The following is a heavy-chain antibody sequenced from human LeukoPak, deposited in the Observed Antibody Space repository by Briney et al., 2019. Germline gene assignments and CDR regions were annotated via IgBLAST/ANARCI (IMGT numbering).Heavy chain of an antibody. D-gene: IGHD2-15*01. V-gene: IGHV1-18*01. CDR2: ISAYNGNT. CDR3: ARDIVVVVAASENDFYYYYYGMDV. J-gene: IGHJ6*02. CDR1: GYTFTSYG. Sequence: ASVKVSCKASGYTFTSYGISWVRQAPGPGREWMRWISAYNGNTNYAQKLQGRVTMTTDTSTSTAYMELRSLRSDDTAVYYCARDIVVVVAASENDFYYYYYGMDVWGQGTTVTVSS.